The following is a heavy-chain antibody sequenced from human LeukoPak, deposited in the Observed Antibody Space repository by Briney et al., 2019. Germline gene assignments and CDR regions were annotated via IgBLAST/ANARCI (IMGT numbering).Heavy chain of an antibody. V-gene: IGHV7-4-1*02. J-gene: IGHJ4*02. CDR3: ASDLRAVYYYFDY. CDR1: GYTFTNYP. CDR2: IDTNTGNP. D-gene: IGHD3-10*01. Sequence: GASVKISCKTSGYTFTNYPINWVRQAPGQGLEWIGWIDTNTGNPTYAQGFTGRFVFSLDTSVSTAYLQINSLKADDTALYYCASDLRAVYYYFDYWGQGTLVTVSS.